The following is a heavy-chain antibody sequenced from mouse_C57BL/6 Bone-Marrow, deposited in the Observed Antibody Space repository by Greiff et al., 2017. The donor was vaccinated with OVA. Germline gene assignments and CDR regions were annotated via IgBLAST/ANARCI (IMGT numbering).Heavy chain of an antibody. Sequence: VMLVESGAELVRPGASVKLSCKASGYTFTDYYINWVKQRPGQGLEWIARIYPGSGNTYYNEKFKGKATLTAEKSSSTAYMQLSSLTSEDSAVYFCATNWGDYWGQGTTLTVSS. V-gene: IGHV1-76*01. D-gene: IGHD4-1*02. CDR2: IYPGSGNT. CDR3: ATNWGDY. CDR1: GYTFTDYY. J-gene: IGHJ2*01.